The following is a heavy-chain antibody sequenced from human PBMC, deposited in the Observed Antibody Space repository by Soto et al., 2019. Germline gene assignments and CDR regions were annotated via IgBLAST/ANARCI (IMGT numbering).Heavy chain of an antibody. J-gene: IGHJ6*02. D-gene: IGHD3-3*01. V-gene: IGHV1-46*01. Sequence: ASVKVSCKASGYTFTSYDINWVRQAPGRGLEWMGIINPSGGSTSYAQKFQGRVTMTRDTSTSTVYMELSSLRSEDTAVYYCARFTNSYYYYYGMDVWGQGTTVTVSS. CDR1: GYTFTSYD. CDR2: INPSGGST. CDR3: ARFTNSYYYYYGMDV.